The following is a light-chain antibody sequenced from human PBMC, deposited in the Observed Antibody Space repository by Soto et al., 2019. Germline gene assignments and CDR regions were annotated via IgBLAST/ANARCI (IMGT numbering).Light chain of an antibody. CDR1: QSVSSY. CDR2: DAS. CDR3: QQRSNWPYT. Sequence: EIVLTQSPATLSLSPGERATLSCRASQSVSSYLAWYQQKPGQAPRLLIYDASNRATGIPARFSGSGSGTDFTLTISSLEPEDFAVYYCQQRSNWPYTVGQGTKLAIK. J-gene: IGKJ2*01. V-gene: IGKV3-11*01.